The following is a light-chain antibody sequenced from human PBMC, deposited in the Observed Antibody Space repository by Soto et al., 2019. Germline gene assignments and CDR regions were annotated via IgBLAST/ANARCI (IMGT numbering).Light chain of an antibody. J-gene: IGKJ1*01. CDR3: QQYNNWPRT. CDR2: GAS. Sequence: EIVMXQSPATLSVSPGERATLSCRASQSVSSNLAWYQQKPGQAPRLLIYGASTRATGIPARFSGSGSGTEFTLTISSLQSEDFAVYYCQQYNNWPRTFGQGTKVEIK. CDR1: QSVSSN. V-gene: IGKV3-15*01.